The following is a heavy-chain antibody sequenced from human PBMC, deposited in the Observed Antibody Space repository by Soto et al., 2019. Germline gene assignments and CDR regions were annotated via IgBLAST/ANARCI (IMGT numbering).Heavy chain of an antibody. CDR3: ARAPSGSYPEFDY. CDR2: ITYDGSNQ. CDR1: GFIFSSYT. D-gene: IGHD1-26*01. Sequence: GGSLRLSCSASGFIFSSYTMHWVRQAPGKGLEWVGVITYDGSNQYYADSVKGRFTISRDNSRNMLFLQMNSLRPDDTAVYYCARAPSGSYPEFDYWGQGTLVTVSS. V-gene: IGHV3-30-3*01. J-gene: IGHJ4*02.